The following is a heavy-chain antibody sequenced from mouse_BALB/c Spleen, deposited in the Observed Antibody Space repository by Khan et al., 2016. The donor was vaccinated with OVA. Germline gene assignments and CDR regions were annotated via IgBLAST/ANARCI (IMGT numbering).Heavy chain of an antibody. CDR2: INPATDYT. CDR1: GYIFTSYW. D-gene: IGHD1-1*01. V-gene: IGHV1-7*01. J-gene: IGHJ3*01. CDR3: VNHGSSSDWFTY. Sequence: VQLQQSGAELAKPGASVKMSCKASGYIFTSYWMHWVKQRPGQGLEWIGYINPATDYTEYNQKFKNKATLTADKSSSTAYMQLSSLTSEDSAVYYCVNHGSSSDWFTYWRQGTPVTVSA.